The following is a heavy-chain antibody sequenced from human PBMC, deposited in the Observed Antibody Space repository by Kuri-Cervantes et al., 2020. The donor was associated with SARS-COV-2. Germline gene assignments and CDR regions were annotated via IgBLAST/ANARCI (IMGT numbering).Heavy chain of an antibody. Sequence: GESLKISCAASGFTFSSYAMHWVRQAPGKGLEWVAVISYDGSNKYYADSVKGRFTISRDNSKNTLYLQMNSLRAEDTAVYYCARVFYEWFLIVGPPQFDPWGHGNLVNGAS. CDR1: GFTFSSYA. CDR3: ARVFYEWFLIVGPPQFDP. D-gene: IGHD3-3*01. CDR2: ISYDGSNK. V-gene: IGHV3-30*04. J-gene: IGHJ5*02.